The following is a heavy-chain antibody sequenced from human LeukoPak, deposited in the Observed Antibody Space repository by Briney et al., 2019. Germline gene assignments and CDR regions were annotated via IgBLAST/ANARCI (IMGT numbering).Heavy chain of an antibody. V-gene: IGHV1-2*02. J-gene: IGHJ4*02. CDR1: GYTFTDYY. CDR2: INPNSGGT. CDR3: ARESVPAVAARRGLNY. Sequence: ASVKVSCKASGYTFTDYYMHWVRQAPGQGLEWMGWINPNSGGTNYAQKFQGRVTMTRDTSISTVYMEMSRVRSDDTAVYYCARESVPAVAARRGLNYWGQGTLVAVSS. D-gene: IGHD6-6*01.